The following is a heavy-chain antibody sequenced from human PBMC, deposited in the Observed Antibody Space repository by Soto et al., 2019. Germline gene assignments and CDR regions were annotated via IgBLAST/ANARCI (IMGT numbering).Heavy chain of an antibody. CDR3: AKARRGSGSYLFDP. J-gene: IGHJ5*02. CDR1: GFTFGTYG. V-gene: IGHV3-30*18. D-gene: IGHD3-10*01. CDR2: ISFDGSIQ. Sequence: QVQLVESGGGVVQPGTSLRLSCAASGFTFGTYGIYWVRQAPGKGLEWVAGISFDGSIQYYADSVKGRFTVSRDNSKNTVDLQMICVRTEDTAVYYCAKARRGSGSYLFDPWGQGTLVTVTS.